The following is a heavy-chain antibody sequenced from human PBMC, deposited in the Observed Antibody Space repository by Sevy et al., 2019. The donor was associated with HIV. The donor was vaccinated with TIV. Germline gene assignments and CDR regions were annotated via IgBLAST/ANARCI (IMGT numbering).Heavy chain of an antibody. J-gene: IGHJ4*02. CDR3: VRALSKADSV. CDR2: INEDGSTK. V-gene: IGHV3-7*01. Sequence: GGSLRLSCAASGFNIRVYWMLWVRQAPGKGLEWVANINEDGSTKYYLESVKGRFTISRDNAENSVFLQMNSLRVEDTAVYYCVRALSKADSVWGQGTLVTVSS. CDR1: GFNIRVYW. D-gene: IGHD5-18*01.